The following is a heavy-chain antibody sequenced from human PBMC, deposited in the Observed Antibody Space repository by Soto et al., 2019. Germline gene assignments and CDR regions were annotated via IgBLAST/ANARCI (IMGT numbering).Heavy chain of an antibody. CDR3: AREDGSGSYLS. D-gene: IGHD3-10*01. CDR1: GGSISSGGYS. J-gene: IGHJ5*02. V-gene: IGHV4-30-2*01. CDR2: IYHSGST. Sequence: SETLSLTGAGSGGSISSGGYSWSWIRQPPGKGLEWIGYIYHSGSTYYNPSLKSRVTISVDRSKNQFSLKLSSVTAADTAVYYCAREDGSGSYLSWGQGTLVTVSS.